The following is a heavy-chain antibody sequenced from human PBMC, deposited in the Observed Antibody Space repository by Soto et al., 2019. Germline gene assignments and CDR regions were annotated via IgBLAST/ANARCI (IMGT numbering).Heavy chain of an antibody. J-gene: IGHJ4*02. CDR2: IKQDGSEK. CDR3: AWGGRNLFDY. CDR1: GFTFSSYW. V-gene: IGHV3-7*04. D-gene: IGHD2-15*01. Sequence: LSLTCAASGFTFSSYWMSWVRQAPGKGLEWVANIKQDGSEKYYVDSVKGRFTISRDNAKNSLYLQMNSLRAEDTAVYYCAWGGRNLFDYWGQGTLVTVSS.